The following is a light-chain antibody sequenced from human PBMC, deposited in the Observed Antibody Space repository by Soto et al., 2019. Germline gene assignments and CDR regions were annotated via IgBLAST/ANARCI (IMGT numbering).Light chain of an antibody. CDR1: QSVTSN. CDR3: QQDTNWPPRYT. J-gene: IGKJ2*01. Sequence: EIVMTQSPATLSVSPGERATLSCRASQSVTSNFAWYQQKPGQAPRLLIYGTSTRATGIPARFSGSGSGTEFTLTISSLQSEDFAVYYCQQDTNWPPRYTFGQGTKLEIK. CDR2: GTS. V-gene: IGKV3-15*01.